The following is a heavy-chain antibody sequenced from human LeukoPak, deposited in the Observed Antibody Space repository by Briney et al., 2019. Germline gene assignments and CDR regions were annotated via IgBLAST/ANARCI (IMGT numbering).Heavy chain of an antibody. CDR1: GGSISSGDYY. V-gene: IGHV4-31*03. J-gene: IGHJ4*02. D-gene: IGHD3-22*01. Sequence: SQTLSPTCTVSGGSISSGDYYWTWIRQRPGKGLEWIGNIYYSGSTSYNPSLKSRVTISVDTSKNQFSLKLSSVTAADTAVYYCASLYYESSGYDRTFDHWGQGTLVTVSS. CDR3: ASLYYESSGYDRTFDH. CDR2: IYYSGST.